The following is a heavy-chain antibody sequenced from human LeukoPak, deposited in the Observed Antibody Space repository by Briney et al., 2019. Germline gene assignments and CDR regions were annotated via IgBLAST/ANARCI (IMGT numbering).Heavy chain of an antibody. D-gene: IGHD2-2*01. CDR1: GYTFTSYG. V-gene: IGHV1-18*01. J-gene: IGHJ5*02. CDR3: ARDKAVPAAIEGEYNWFDP. CDR2: ISAYNGNT. Sequence: ASVKVSCKASGYTFTSYGISWVRQAPGQWLEWMGWISAYNGNTNYAQKLQGRVTMTTDTSTSTAYMGLSSLRSEDTAVYYCARDKAVPAAIEGEYNWFDPWGQGTLVTVSS.